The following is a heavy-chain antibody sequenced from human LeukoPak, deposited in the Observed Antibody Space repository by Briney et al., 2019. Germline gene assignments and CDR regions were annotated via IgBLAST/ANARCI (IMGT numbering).Heavy chain of an antibody. J-gene: IGHJ4*02. D-gene: IGHD3-22*01. CDR3: ARDFFHSSESRPFDY. CDR2: IFSRSESI. V-gene: IGHV3-21*06. CDR1: GFTFSSYS. Sequence: PGGSLRLSCAASGFTFSSYSMNWVRQAPGKGLEWVSCIFSRSESILYADSVKGRFTISRDNAKNLLYLQMDSLRVEDTAVYYCARDFFHSSESRPFDYWGQGTLVTVSS.